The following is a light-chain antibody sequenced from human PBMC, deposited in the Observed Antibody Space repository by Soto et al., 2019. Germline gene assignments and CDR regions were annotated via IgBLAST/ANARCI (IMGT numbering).Light chain of an antibody. CDR1: SSDVGGYNY. CDR2: DVS. CDR3: SSYTSSSTYV. J-gene: IGLJ1*01. V-gene: IGLV2-14*01. Sequence: QSALTQPASVSGSPGQSITISCIGTSSDVGGYNYVSWYQHHPGRAPKLMIYDVSNRPSGVSNRFSGSKSGNTASLTISGLQAEDEADYYCSSYTSSSTYVFGTGTKV.